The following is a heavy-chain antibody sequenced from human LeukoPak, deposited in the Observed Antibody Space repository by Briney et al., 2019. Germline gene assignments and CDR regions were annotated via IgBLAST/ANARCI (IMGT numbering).Heavy chain of an antibody. CDR3: ARDLAGDLGY. V-gene: IGHV4-4*07. Sequence: SETLSLTCTVSGGSMSNFYRSWIRQPPGKGLEWIGRIYSNGSINYNPSLKSRVTMSVDTSKNQFSLKISSVTAADTAVYYCARDLAGDLGYWGQGTLVTVSS. CDR1: GGSMSNFY. J-gene: IGHJ4*02. D-gene: IGHD6-19*01. CDR2: IYSNGSI.